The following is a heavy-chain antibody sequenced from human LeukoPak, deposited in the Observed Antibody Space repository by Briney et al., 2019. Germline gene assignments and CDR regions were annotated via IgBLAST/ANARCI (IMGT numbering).Heavy chain of an antibody. V-gene: IGHV4-39*01. CDR2: IYYSGST. D-gene: IGHD1-7*01. Sequence: SETLFLTCTVSGGSISSSSYYWGWIRQPPGKGLEWIGSIYYSGSTYYNPSLKSRVTISVDTSKNQFSLKLSSVTAADTAVYYCARLSGTTLIIDYWGQGTLVTVSS. CDR3: ARLSGTTLIIDY. J-gene: IGHJ4*02. CDR1: GGSISSSSYY.